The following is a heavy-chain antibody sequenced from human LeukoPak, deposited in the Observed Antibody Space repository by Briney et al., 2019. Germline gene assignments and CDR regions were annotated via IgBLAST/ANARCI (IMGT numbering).Heavy chain of an antibody. CDR2: ISGSGDYT. CDR1: GFSFSTYW. Sequence: GGSLRLSCAASGFSFSTYWMTWVRQAPGKGLEWVSSISGSGDYTYYADSVKGRFTISRDNSKNTLFLQMNSLRAEDTAVYYCAKGLDGSGSYSPLDYWGQGTLVTVSS. J-gene: IGHJ4*02. D-gene: IGHD3-10*01. CDR3: AKGLDGSGSYSPLDY. V-gene: IGHV3-23*01.